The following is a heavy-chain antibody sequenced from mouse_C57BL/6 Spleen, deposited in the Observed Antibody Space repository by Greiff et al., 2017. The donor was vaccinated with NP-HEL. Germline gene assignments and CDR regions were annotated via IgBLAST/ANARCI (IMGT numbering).Heavy chain of an antibody. Sequence: QVQLQQSGAELVKPGASVKISCKASGYAFSSYWMNWVKQRPGKGLEWIGQIYPGDGDTNYNGKFKGTATLTAAKSSSTAYMQLSSLTSDDSAVYFCARENYDYDEGAWFAYWGQGTLVTVSA. CDR2: IYPGDGDT. CDR1: GYAFSSYW. J-gene: IGHJ3*01. V-gene: IGHV1-80*01. D-gene: IGHD2-4*01. CDR3: ARENYDYDEGAWFAY.